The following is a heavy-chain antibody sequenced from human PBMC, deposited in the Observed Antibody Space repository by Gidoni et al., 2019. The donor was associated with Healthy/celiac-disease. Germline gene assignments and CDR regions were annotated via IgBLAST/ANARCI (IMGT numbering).Heavy chain of an antibody. CDR3: VKDRRITIFGVVISHFDY. CDR1: GFTFSSYA. J-gene: IGHJ4*02. Sequence: EVQLVESGGGLVQPGGSLRHSCSASGFTFSSYAMHWVRQAPGKGLEYVSAISSNGCSTYYADSVKGRFTISRDNSKNTLYLQMSSLRAEDTAVYYCVKDRRITIFGVVISHFDYWGQGTMVTVSS. D-gene: IGHD3-3*01. V-gene: IGHV3-64D*06. CDR2: ISSNGCST.